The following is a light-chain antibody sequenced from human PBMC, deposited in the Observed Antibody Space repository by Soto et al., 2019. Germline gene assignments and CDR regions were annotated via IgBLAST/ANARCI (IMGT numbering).Light chain of an antibody. CDR3: SSFAGRTPYV. CDR2: EVS. Sequence: QSALTQPPSASGSPGQSVTISCTGTSSVVGGYNDVSWYQQHPGKAPKLMIYEVSKRPSGVPDRFSGSKSGNTASLTVSGLQAEDEADYYCSSFAGRTPYVFGTGPKVTVL. CDR1: SSVVGGYND. V-gene: IGLV2-8*01. J-gene: IGLJ1*01.